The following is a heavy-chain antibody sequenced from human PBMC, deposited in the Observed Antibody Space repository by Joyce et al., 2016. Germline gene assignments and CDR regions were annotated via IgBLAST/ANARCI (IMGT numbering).Heavy chain of an antibody. D-gene: IGHD3-10*02. CDR3: ARHVTDWFDP. CDR1: GYSFTSHW. Sequence: EVQLVQSGAEVKKPGESLRISCKGSGYSFTSHWISWVRQMPGKGLEWMVRIDPRDSYTDYSPSFEGHVTISVDKTISAAYLQWSSLRVSDTAIYYCARHVTDWFDPWGQGTLVTVSS. V-gene: IGHV5-10-1*03. J-gene: IGHJ5*02. CDR2: IDPRDSYT.